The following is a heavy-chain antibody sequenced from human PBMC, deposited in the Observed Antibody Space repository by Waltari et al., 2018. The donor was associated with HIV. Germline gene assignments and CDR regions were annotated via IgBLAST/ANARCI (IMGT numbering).Heavy chain of an antibody. D-gene: IGHD6-6*01. V-gene: IGHV4-34*01. CDR1: GGSFSGYY. Sequence: QVQLQQWGAGLLKPSETPSLTCAVYGGSFSGYYWSWIRQPPGKGLEWIGEINHSGSTNSNPSLKSRVTISVDTSKNQFSLKLSSVTAADTAVYYCATPLAARSYYGMDVWGQGTTVTVSS. CDR2: INHSGST. CDR3: ATPLAARSYYGMDV. J-gene: IGHJ6*02.